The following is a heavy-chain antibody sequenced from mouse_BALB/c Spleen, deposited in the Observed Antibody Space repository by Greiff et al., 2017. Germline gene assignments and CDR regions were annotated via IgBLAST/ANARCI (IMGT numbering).Heavy chain of an antibody. CDR3: ARGMGYGNYPYAMDY. V-gene: IGHV5-9*03. D-gene: IGHD2-1*01. Sequence: EVQLVESGGGLVKPGGSLKLSCAASGFTFSSYTMSWVRQTPEKRLEWVATISSGGGNTYYPDSVKGRFTISRDNAKNNLYLQMSSLRSEDTALYYCARGMGYGNYPYAMDYWGQGTSVTVSS. CDR1: GFTFSSYT. CDR2: ISSGGGNT. J-gene: IGHJ4*01.